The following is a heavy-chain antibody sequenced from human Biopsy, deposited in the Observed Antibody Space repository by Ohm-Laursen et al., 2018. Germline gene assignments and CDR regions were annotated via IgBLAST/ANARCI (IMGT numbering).Heavy chain of an antibody. CDR2: IYHSGST. CDR3: ARLEWRDTFFDF. D-gene: IGHD3-3*01. CDR1: GDSISSYY. Sequence: GTLSLTCTVSGDSISSYYWGWIRQPPGKGLEWIGNIYHSGSTYYNPSLKSRFTISVKKSKNQFSLKLSSVTAADTAVYYCARLEWRDTFFDFWGQGRLVTVSS. V-gene: IGHV4-38-2*02. J-gene: IGHJ4*02.